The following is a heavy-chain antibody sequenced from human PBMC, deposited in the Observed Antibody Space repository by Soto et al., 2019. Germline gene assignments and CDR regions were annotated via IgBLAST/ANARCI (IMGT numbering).Heavy chain of an antibody. V-gene: IGHV1-18*01. CDR3: ARVVYGGNSGSWYSDL. CDR1: GYTFSSYS. Sequence: QAQLEQSGPEVKKPGASVNVSCKASGYTFSSYSISWVRQAPGQGLEWMGWISAYNGNTNYAQKLKGRVTMTRDTYTKTVNMELRSLTSDDAAVYYCARVVYGGNSGSWYSDLWGRGTLVTVSS. J-gene: IGHJ2*01. CDR2: ISAYNGNT. D-gene: IGHD4-17*01.